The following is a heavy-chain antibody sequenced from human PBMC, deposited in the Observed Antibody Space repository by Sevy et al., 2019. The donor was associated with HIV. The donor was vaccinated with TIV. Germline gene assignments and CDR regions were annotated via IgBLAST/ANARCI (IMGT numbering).Heavy chain of an antibody. CDR2: ISWDAKKT. CDR1: GFTFDDYT. CDR3: AKDIPGYSGFDH. Sequence: GGSLRLSCAASGFTFDDYTMHWVRQVPGKGLEWVSLISWDAKKTDYADSVEGRFNVSRDNRKNSLYLQMNSLRSEDTALYFCAKDIPGYSGFDHWGQGTLVTVSS. D-gene: IGHD3-10*01. J-gene: IGHJ4*02. V-gene: IGHV3-43*01.